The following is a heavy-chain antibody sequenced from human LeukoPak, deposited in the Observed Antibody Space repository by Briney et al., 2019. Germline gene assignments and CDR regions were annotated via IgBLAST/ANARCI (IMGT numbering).Heavy chain of an antibody. CDR3: ARELGAYYDILTGYYGGFDY. CDR2: INPNSGGT. D-gene: IGHD3-9*01. CDR1: GYTFTGYY. J-gene: IGHJ4*02. V-gene: IGHV1-2*02. Sequence: ASVKVSCKASGYTFTGYYMHWVRQAPGQGLEWMGWINPNSGGTNYAQKFQGRVTMTRDTSISTAYMELSRLRSDDTAVYYCARELGAYYDILTGYYGGFDYWGQGTLVTVSS.